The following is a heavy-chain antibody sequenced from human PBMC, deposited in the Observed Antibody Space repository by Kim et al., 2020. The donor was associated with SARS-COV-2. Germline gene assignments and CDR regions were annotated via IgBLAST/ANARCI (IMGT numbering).Heavy chain of an antibody. CDR1: RFIFSSYG. D-gene: IGHD6-19*01. Sequence: GGSLRLSCAASRFIFSSYGMSWVRQAPGKGLEWVSYITSNSDTIYYADSVKGRFTISRDNAMNSLYLQMNSLRDEDTAMYYCARVPGAVAGTTPYTWYHFDYWGQGTLVTVSS. V-gene: IGHV3-48*02. CDR3: ARVPGAVAGTTPYTWYHFDY. J-gene: IGHJ4*02. CDR2: ITSNSDTI.